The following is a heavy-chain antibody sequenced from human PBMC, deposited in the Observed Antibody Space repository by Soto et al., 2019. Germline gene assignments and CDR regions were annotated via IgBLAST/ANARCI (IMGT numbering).Heavy chain of an antibody. D-gene: IGHD1-1*01. CDR1: GFNFETHY. Sequence: GGSLRFSCVASGFNFETHYMHLVRQVTGKGLECVAGIGSLFDGVYADSVKGRSTISRENDKTSVFLQMNKLRTGDTGIYYCARGPSNDFVSSPPPMFDPRGQGTLFTGS. J-gene: IGHJ5*02. V-gene: IGHV3-13*01. CDR3: ARGPSNDFVSSPPPMFDP. CDR2: IGSLFDG.